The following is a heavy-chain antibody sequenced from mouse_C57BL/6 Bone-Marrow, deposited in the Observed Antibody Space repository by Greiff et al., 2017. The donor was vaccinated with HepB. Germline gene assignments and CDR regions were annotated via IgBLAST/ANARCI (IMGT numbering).Heavy chain of an antibody. V-gene: IGHV3-8*01. J-gene: IGHJ4*01. CDR1: GYSITSDY. D-gene: IGHD2-2*01. Sequence: EVQRVESGPGLAKPSQTLSLTCSVTGYSITSDYWNWIRKFPGNKLEYMGYISYSGSTYYTPSLKSRISITRDTSKNQYYLQLNSVTTEDTATYYCARSTMVTTRAMDYWGQGTSVTVSS. CDR2: ISYSGST. CDR3: ARSTMVTTRAMDY.